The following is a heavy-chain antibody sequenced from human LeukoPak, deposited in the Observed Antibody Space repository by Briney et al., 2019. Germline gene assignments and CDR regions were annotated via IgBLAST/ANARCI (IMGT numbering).Heavy chain of an antibody. CDR3: ARHSGTYFDY. Sequence: PAGSLRLSCAAYGFTFGTYWMTWVRQAPGKGLEWVANIKQDGSDKYCVDSVKGRFTISRDNAKNSLYLQMHSLTAEDTPVYFCARHSGTYFDYWGQGTLVTVSS. CDR2: IKQDGSDK. V-gene: IGHV3-7*01. D-gene: IGHD1-26*01. CDR1: GFTFGTYW. J-gene: IGHJ4*02.